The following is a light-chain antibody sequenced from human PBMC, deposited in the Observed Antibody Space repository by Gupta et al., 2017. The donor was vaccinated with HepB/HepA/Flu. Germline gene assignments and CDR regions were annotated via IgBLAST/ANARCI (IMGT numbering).Light chain of an antibody. CDR3: QQYDNLPVT. Sequence: DVQMTQSPSSLSASVGGRVTITCQASQDIRKYLNWYQQKPGKAPKVLIYEASNLETGVPSRFSGSGYGTRFTFTIINLQPEDFATYYCQQYDNLPVTFGGGTKVEIK. CDR1: QDIRKY. V-gene: IGKV1-33*01. J-gene: IGKJ4*01. CDR2: EAS.